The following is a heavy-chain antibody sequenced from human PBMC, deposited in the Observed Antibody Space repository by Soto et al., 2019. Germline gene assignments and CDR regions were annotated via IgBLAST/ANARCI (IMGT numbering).Heavy chain of an antibody. V-gene: IGHV1-2*04. J-gene: IGHJ5*02. Sequence: ASVKVSCKASGYTFTGYYMHWVRQAPGQGLEWMGWINPNSGGTNYAQKFQGWVTMTRDTSISTAYMELSRLRSDDTAVYYCAREGYYDFWSGYQPGPNWFDPWGQGTLVTVSS. D-gene: IGHD3-3*01. CDR3: AREGYYDFWSGYQPGPNWFDP. CDR2: INPNSGGT. CDR1: GYTFTGYY.